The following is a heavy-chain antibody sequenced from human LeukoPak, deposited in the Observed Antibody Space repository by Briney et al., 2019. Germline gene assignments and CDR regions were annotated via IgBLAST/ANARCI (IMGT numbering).Heavy chain of an antibody. CDR1: TFTFSNYW. Sequence: GGSLRLSCAASTFTFSNYWMSWVRQAPGKRLEWVANIKQDGSEKYYVDSVKGRFTISRDNAKTSLYLQMNSLRAEDTAVYYCARDVLAAGATGTFDIWGQGTMVTVSS. D-gene: IGHD1-14*01. V-gene: IGHV3-7*03. CDR2: IKQDGSEK. J-gene: IGHJ3*02. CDR3: ARDVLAAGATGTFDI.